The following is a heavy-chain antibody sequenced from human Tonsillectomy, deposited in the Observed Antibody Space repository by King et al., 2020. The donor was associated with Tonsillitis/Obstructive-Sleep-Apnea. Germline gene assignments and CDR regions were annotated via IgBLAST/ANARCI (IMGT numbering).Heavy chain of an antibody. CDR2: ISAYNGDT. D-gene: IGHD3-22*01. CDR1: GYTFTSYG. Sequence: QVQLVESGAEVKKPGASVKVSCKASGYTFTSYGISWVRQAPGQGLEWMGWISAYNGDTKYAQNLQGRVTMTTDTSTSTAYMELGSLRSDDTALYYCARVNYDSSGYYEGFDHWGQGTLVTVSS. V-gene: IGHV1-18*01. J-gene: IGHJ4*02. CDR3: ARVNYDSSGYYEGFDH.